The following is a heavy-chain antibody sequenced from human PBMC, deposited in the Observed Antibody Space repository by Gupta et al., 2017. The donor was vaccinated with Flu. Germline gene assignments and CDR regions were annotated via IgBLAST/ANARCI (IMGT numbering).Heavy chain of an antibody. CDR2: IWYDGSEK. V-gene: IGHV3-33*01. J-gene: IGHJ4*02. Sequence: APGKGLEWLAVIWYDGSEKYHAESVKGRFTISRDNSRDTLYLQMDNLRAEDTAVYYCVRDSVYYYDSSDYLDYWGQGTLVTVSS. CDR3: VRDSVYYYDSSDYLDY. D-gene: IGHD3-22*01.